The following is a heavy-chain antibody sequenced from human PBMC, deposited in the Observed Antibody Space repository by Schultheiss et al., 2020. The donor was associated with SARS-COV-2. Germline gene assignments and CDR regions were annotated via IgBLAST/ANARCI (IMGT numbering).Heavy chain of an antibody. Sequence: SETLSLTCAVYGGSFSGYYWSWIRQPPGKGLEWIGQINHSGSTNYNPSLKSRVAISVDTSMNQFSLRLSSVTAADTAEYYCARGHYDILTGYWYYGMDVWGEGTTDSVFS. D-gene: IGHD3-9*01. CDR3: ARGHYDILTGYWYYGMDV. J-gene: IGHJ6*04. V-gene: IGHV4-34*01. CDR1: GGSFSGYY. CDR2: INHSGST.